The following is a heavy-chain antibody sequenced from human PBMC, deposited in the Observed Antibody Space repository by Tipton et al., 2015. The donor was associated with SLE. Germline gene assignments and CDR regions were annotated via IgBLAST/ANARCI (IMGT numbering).Heavy chain of an antibody. D-gene: IGHD3-10*01. CDR3: AKDRGVADAFDI. CDR2: ISGSSGST. CDR1: GFTFSTYA. Sequence: GSLRLSCAASGFTFSTYAMTWVRQAPGKGLEWVSGISGSSGSTYYADSVKGRFTISRGKSKNTLYLQMNSLRAEDTALYYCAKDRGVADAFDIWGQGTMVTVSS. J-gene: IGHJ3*02. V-gene: IGHV3-23*01.